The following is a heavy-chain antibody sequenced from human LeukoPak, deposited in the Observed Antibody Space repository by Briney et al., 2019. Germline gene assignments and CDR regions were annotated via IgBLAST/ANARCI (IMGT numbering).Heavy chain of an antibody. J-gene: IGHJ4*02. D-gene: IGHD3-16*01. V-gene: IGHV3-48*01. CDR1: GFTFTTYS. Sequence: GGSLRLSCAASGFTFTTYSMKWVRQAPGKGLEWVSRILDSGGTTYYADSVKGRFTISRDNAKNSLYLQMNSLRAEDTAVYYCVGGYYFDYWGQGTLVTVSS. CDR3: VGGYYFDY. CDR2: ILDSGGTT.